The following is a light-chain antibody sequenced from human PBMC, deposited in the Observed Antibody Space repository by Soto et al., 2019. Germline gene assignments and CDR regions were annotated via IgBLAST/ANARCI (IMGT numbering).Light chain of an antibody. CDR2: DAS. CDR3: QQYNSYSIT. Sequence: DIQMTQSPSTLSASVGDRVTITCRASQSISSWLAWYQQKPGKAPKLLIYDASSLESGVPSRFSGSGSGTEFTLTINSLQPDDFATYYCQQYNSYSITFGGGTKVEIK. CDR1: QSISSW. V-gene: IGKV1-5*01. J-gene: IGKJ4*01.